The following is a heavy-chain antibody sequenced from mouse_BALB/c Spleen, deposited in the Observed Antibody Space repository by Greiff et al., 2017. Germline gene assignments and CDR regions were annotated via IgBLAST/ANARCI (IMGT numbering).Heavy chain of an antibody. V-gene: IGHV2-6-7*01. CDR1: GFSLTGYG. J-gene: IGHJ4*01. CDR2: IWGDGST. D-gene: IGHD1-3*01. Sequence: VQLVESGPGLVAPSQSLSITCTASGFSLTGYGVNWVRQPPGKGLEWLGMIWGDGSTDYNSALNTRLSTSKDNSESQVFLKMNSLQTDDTARDYCARDSYGSSDAMDYWGQGTSVTVSS. CDR3: ARDSYGSSDAMDY.